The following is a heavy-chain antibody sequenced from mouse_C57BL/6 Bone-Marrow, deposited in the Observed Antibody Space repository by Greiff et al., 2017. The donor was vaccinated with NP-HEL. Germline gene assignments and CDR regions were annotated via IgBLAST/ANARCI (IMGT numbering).Heavy chain of an antibody. Sequence: VKLQESGAELVKPGASVKLSCKASGYTFTSYWMHWVKQRPGQGLEWIGMIHPNSGSTNYNEKFKSKATLTVDKSSSTAYMQLSSLTSEDSAVYYCASSITKPFAYWGQGTLVTVSA. D-gene: IGHD2-4*01. CDR3: ASSITKPFAY. V-gene: IGHV1-64*01. CDR2: IHPNSGST. CDR1: GYTFTSYW. J-gene: IGHJ3*01.